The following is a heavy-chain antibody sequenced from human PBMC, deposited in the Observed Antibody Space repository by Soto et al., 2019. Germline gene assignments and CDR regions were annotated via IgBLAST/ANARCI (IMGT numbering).Heavy chain of an antibody. D-gene: IGHD7-27*01. V-gene: IGHV1-2*04. Sequence: QVQLVQSGAEVKKPGASVTVSCRASGDTFTGYYMHWVRQAPGQGLEWMGWINPNSGVTKYAQKFQGWVAMTRATSGRTVYMQARRLRSHATAPYYCSRLSGGATATLDHCYSDWDVWGTGTTVTVSS. CDR2: INPNSGVT. J-gene: IGHJ6*03. CDR1: GDTFTGYY. CDR3: SRLSGGATATLDHCYSDWDV.